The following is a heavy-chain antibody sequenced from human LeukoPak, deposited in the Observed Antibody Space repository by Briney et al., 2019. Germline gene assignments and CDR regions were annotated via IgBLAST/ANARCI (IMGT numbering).Heavy chain of an antibody. V-gene: IGHV3-23*01. D-gene: IGHD2-15*01. Sequence: GGSLRLSCAASGFTFSSYAMSWVRQAPGKGLEWVSAISGSGGRTYYADSVKGRFTISRDNSKNTLYLQMNSLRAEDTAVYCCAKDTLGDGGTHWGQGTLVTVSS. J-gene: IGHJ4*02. CDR3: AKDTLGDGGTH. CDR1: GFTFSSYA. CDR2: ISGSGGRT.